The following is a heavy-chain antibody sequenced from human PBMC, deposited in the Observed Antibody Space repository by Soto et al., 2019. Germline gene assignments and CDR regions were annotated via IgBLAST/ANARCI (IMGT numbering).Heavy chain of an antibody. Sequence: QVQLQESGPGLVKPSGTLSLTCAVSGGSISSNNWWSWVRQPPGKGLVWIGESYHSGSTNYNPSLKSRVTLSVDKYKNQFSLKLSSVTAADTDVYYCARAFWSGYYIYFDYWGQGTLVTVSS. CDR1: GGSISSNNW. J-gene: IGHJ4*02. V-gene: IGHV4-4*02. CDR3: ARAFWSGYYIYFDY. D-gene: IGHD3-3*01. CDR2: SYHSGST.